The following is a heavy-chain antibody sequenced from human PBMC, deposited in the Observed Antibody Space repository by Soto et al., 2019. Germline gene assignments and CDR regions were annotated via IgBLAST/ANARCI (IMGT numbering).Heavy chain of an antibody. V-gene: IGHV3-23*01. CDR1: GFTFSSYA. CDR3: AKGPGMYSEFEW. Sequence: EVQMLESGGGLVQPGGSLRLSCAASGFTFSSYAMSWVRQAPGKGLEWVSAISGSDGSTFYADSVKGPFTISRDDSEKTLYLQLNSLRAEDRAVYYCAKGPGMYSEFEWWGQGKLVTVSS. J-gene: IGHJ4*02. CDR2: ISGSDGST. D-gene: IGHD3-9*01.